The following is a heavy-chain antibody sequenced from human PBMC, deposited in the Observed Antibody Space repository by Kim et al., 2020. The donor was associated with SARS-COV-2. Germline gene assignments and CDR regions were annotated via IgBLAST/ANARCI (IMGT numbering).Heavy chain of an antibody. D-gene: IGHD2-15*01. CDR2: ISSSCGDI. CDR1: GFTFSNYA. CDR3: ARVGQDGTCYRNSCYF. Sequence: GGSLRLSCAASGFTFSNYALSWVRQAPGKGLEWVASISSSCGDIYYGDSVKGRFTISRDNAKKSVHLQMNSLRAEDTAVYYCARVGQDGTCYRNSCYF. J-gene: IGHJ2*01. V-gene: IGHV3-21*01.